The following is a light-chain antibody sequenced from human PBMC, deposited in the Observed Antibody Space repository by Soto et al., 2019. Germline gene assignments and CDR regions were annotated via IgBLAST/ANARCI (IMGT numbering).Light chain of an antibody. CDR1: QGISSA. Sequence: AIQLTQSPSSLSASVGDRVTITCRASQGISSALAWYQQKPGKAPKLLIYDASSLESGVPSRFSGSGSGTDFTLTISSLQPEDFATYYCQQFNSYSRTFGQGTRLEIK. CDR2: DAS. J-gene: IGKJ5*01. CDR3: QQFNSYSRT. V-gene: IGKV1-13*02.